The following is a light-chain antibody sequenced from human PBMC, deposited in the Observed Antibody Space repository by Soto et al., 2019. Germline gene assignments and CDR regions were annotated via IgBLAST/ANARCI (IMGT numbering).Light chain of an antibody. V-gene: IGLV2-14*01. Sequence: QSALTQPASVSGSPGQSITISCTGTSSDVGGYNYVSWYQQHPGKAPKLMIYDVSNRPSGVSNRFSGSKSGNTASLTISGLQAEDEADYYCSPYTSSSTPEVFGGGTQLTVL. J-gene: IGLJ2*01. CDR2: DVS. CDR1: SSDVGGYNY. CDR3: SPYTSSSTPEV.